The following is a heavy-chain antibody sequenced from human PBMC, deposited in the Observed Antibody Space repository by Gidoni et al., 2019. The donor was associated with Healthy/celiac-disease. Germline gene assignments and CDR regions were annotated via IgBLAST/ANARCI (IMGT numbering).Heavy chain of an antibody. CDR1: GGSISSSSYY. CDR2: IYYSGST. CDR3: AWGGDSSGMYY. Sequence: QLQLQESGPGLVKPSETLSLTCPVSGGSISSSSYYWGWIRQPPGKGLEWIGSIYYSGSTYYNPSLKSRVTISVDTSKNQFSLKLSSVTAADTAVYYCAWGGDSSGMYYWGQGTLVTVSS. J-gene: IGHJ4*02. D-gene: IGHD3-22*01. V-gene: IGHV4-39*01.